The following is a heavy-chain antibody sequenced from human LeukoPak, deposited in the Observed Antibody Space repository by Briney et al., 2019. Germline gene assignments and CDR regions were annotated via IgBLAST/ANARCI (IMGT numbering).Heavy chain of an antibody. D-gene: IGHD3-22*01. Sequence: SETLSLTCTVSGGSISSSRYYWGWIRQPPGKGLEWIGSIYSGGSTYYNPSLKSRVTISVDTSKNQFSPKLSSVTAADTAVYYCARQLYYDSSGYYWYFDLWGRGTLVTVSS. CDR1: GGSISSSRYY. CDR2: IYSGGST. CDR3: ARQLYYDSSGYYWYFDL. V-gene: IGHV4-39*01. J-gene: IGHJ2*01.